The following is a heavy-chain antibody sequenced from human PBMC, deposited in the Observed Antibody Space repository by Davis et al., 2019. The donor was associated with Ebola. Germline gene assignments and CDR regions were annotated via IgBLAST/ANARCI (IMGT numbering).Heavy chain of an antibody. D-gene: IGHD6-19*01. Sequence: PSETLSLTCTVSGGSISSGGYYWSWIRQHPGKGLEWIGYIYYSGSTYYNPSLKSRVTISVDTSKNQFSLKLSSVTAADTAVYYCARGQGSGWVPFDYWGQGTLVTVSS. CDR3: ARGQGSGWVPFDY. V-gene: IGHV4-31*03. CDR1: GGSISSGGYY. J-gene: IGHJ4*02. CDR2: IYYSGST.